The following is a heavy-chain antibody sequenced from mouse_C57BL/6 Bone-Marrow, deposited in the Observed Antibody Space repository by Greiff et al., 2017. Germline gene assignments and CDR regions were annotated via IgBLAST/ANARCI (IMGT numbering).Heavy chain of an antibody. CDR1: GFSLTSYA. J-gene: IGHJ2*01. D-gene: IGHD2-3*01. Sequence: VPLTESGPGPVAPSQSLSITCTVSGFSLTSYAISRVRQPPGTGLEWLRVIWTGGSTNYNSALKSRLSNSKDNSKSQVFLKMSSLQTDDTARYYCARSDGYLDYFDYWGQGTTLTVSS. V-gene: IGHV2-9-1*01. CDR2: IWTGGST. CDR3: ARSDGYLDYFDY.